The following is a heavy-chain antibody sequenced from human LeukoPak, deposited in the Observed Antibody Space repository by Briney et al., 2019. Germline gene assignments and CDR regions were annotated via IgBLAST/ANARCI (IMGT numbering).Heavy chain of an antibody. J-gene: IGHJ6*03. CDR2: IKQDGSEK. D-gene: IGHD3-10*01. CDR1: GFTFSSYW. CDR3: ASYGYYYYYMDV. Sequence: GGSLRLSCAASGFTFSSYWMSWVRQAPGKGLEWVANIKQDGSEKYYVDSVKGRFTISSDNAKNSLYLQMNSLRAEDTAVYYCASYGYYYYYMDVWGKGTTVTVSS. V-gene: IGHV3-7*01.